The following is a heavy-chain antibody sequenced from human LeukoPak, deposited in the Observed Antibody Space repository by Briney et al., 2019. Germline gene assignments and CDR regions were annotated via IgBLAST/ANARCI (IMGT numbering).Heavy chain of an antibody. CDR2: MNPNSGNT. CDR1: GYTFTSYD. D-gene: IGHD6-13*01. J-gene: IGHJ4*02. Sequence: GASVKVSCKASGYTFTSYDINWMRQATGQGLEWMGWMNPNSGNTGYAQKFQGGIIVSRNTSISTAYMELSSLTSEDTAIYYCARIAAAGNRRLNYWGQGTLVTVAS. V-gene: IGHV1-8*01. CDR3: ARIAAAGNRRLNY.